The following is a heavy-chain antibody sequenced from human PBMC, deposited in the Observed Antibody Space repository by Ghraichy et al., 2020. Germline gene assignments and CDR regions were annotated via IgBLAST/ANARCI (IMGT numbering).Heavy chain of an antibody. J-gene: IGHJ3*02. CDR2: IAYDESYI. CDR3: AREGDGLDI. Sequence: LSLTCAASGFSFSGYTSHWVRQAPGKGLEWVTLIAYDESYIYYGDSVKGRFTISRDNSKNTLYLQMNSLRPEDTAVYYCAREGDGLDIWGQGTVVTVSS. CDR1: GFSFSGYT. V-gene: IGHV3-30*04.